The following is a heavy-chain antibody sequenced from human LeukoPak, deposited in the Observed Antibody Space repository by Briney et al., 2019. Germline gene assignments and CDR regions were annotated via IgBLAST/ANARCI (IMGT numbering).Heavy chain of an antibody. CDR2: ISAYNGNT. J-gene: IGHJ3*02. Sequence: ASVKVSCKASGYTFTSYGISWVRQAPGQGLEWMGWISAYNGNTNYAQKLQGRVTMTTDTSTSTAYMELRSLRSDDTAVYYCARDPTIFGVVIPTAFDIWGQGTMVTVSS. CDR3: ARDPTIFGVVIPTAFDI. V-gene: IGHV1-18*01. CDR1: GYTFTSYG. D-gene: IGHD3-3*01.